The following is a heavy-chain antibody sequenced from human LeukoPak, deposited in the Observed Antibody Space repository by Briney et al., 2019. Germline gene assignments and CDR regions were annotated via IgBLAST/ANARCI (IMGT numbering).Heavy chain of an antibody. CDR2: IYYSGST. CDR1: GGSISSYY. D-gene: IGHD6-13*01. Sequence: PSETLSLTCTVSGGSISSYYWSWIRQPPGEGLEWIGYIYYSGSTNYNPSLKSRVTISVDTSKNQFSLKLSSVTAADTAVYYCARRGYSSSWSNWFDPWGQGTLVTVSS. CDR3: ARRGYSSSWSNWFDP. J-gene: IGHJ5*02. V-gene: IGHV4-59*08.